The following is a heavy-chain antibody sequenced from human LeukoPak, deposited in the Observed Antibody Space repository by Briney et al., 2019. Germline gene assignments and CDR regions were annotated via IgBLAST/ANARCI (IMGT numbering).Heavy chain of an antibody. CDR1: DFTFDFYW. CDR2: ILPDGSQR. V-gene: IGHV3-7*01. CDR3: GRLAHNAWYAIDF. D-gene: IGHD2-2*01. J-gene: IGHJ4*02. Sequence: GGSLRLSCVASDFTFDFYWMTWVRQAPGKGLEWLANILPDGSQRYYVDSVKGRFTISRDNPKNSLYLQINNLRAEDTAVYYCGRLAHNAWYAIDFWGQGTLVTVSS.